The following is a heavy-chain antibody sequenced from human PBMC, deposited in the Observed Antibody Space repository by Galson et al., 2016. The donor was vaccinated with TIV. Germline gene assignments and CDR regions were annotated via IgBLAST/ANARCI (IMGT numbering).Heavy chain of an antibody. CDR3: ARDRGSMTMILVVNYYYGMDV. V-gene: IGHV1-18*04. CDR1: GYTFANYG. D-gene: IGHD3-22*01. CDR2: ISGYDGNT. J-gene: IGHJ6*02. Sequence: SVKVSCKASGYTFANYGFSWVRQAPGQGLEWVGWISGYDGNTNYAQKFQGRVTVTTDTSTSTAYMELRSLRSDDTAVYYCARDRGSMTMILVVNYYYGMDVWGQGTTVTVSS.